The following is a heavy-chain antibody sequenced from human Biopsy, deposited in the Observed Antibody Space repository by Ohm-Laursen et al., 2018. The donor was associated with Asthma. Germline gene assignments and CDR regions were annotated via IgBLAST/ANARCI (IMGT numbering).Heavy chain of an antibody. V-gene: IGHV3-53*01. CDR3: ARGDSSNWSHYYFDY. J-gene: IGHJ4*02. Sequence: SLRLSCAASGFAVSRDHMFWARQAPGKGLEWVSVIYSGGTSHTADSVRGRFTISRDHSKNTLYLQMHSLRAEDTAVYYCARGDSSNWSHYYFDYWGQGALVTVSS. D-gene: IGHD3-22*01. CDR2: IYSGGTS. CDR1: GFAVSRDH.